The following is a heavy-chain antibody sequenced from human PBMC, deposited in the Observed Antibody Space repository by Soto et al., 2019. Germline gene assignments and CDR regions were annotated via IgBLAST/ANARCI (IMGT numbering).Heavy chain of an antibody. J-gene: IGHJ4*02. CDR3: ARGITMVRGVNLYYFDY. V-gene: IGHV1-69*02. CDR1: GGTFSSYT. Sequence: QVQLVQSGAEVKKPGSSVKVSCKASGGTFSSYTISWVRQAPGQGLEWMGRIIPILGIANYAQKFQGRVTINADNSTSTAYMELSSLRAEETAVYYCARGITMVRGVNLYYFDYWGQGNLVTVSS. CDR2: IIPILGIA. D-gene: IGHD3-10*01.